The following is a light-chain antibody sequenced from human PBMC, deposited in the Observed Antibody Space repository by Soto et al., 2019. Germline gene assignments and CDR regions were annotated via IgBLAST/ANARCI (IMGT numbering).Light chain of an antibody. Sequence: SMMTQSPDSLSVSMGKRATINCKSSQSVLYSSNNRNYLAWYQQKPRQPPKLLIYWASTRESGVPSRFSGSGSGTDFTLTISSLQAEDMAVYYCQQYYDSPWTFGQGTKVDIK. V-gene: IGKV4-1*01. J-gene: IGKJ1*01. CDR2: WAS. CDR3: QQYYDSPWT. CDR1: QSVLYSSNNRNY.